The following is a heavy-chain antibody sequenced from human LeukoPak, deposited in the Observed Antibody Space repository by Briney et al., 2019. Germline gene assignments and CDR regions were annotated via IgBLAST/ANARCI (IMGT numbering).Heavy chain of an antibody. J-gene: IGHJ4*02. D-gene: IGHD3-22*01. CDR2: IYYSGST. V-gene: IGHV4-39*01. Sequence: PSETLSLTCTVSNGSISSRSYYWGWVRQPPGTGLEWIGSIYYSGSTYQNPSLKSRVTISVDTSKNQFSLELSSVTAADTAVFYCARHFYDSTGFFDLWGQGTLVTVSS. CDR1: NGSISSRSYY. CDR3: ARHFYDSTGFFDL.